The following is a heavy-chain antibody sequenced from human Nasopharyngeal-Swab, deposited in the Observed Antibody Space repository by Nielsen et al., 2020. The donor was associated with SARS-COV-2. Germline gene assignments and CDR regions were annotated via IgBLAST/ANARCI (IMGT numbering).Heavy chain of an antibody. J-gene: IGHJ5*02. D-gene: IGHD3-10*01. CDR3: AREGGLLWFGESPEGGWFDP. CDR1: GFTFSSYE. CDR2: ISSSGSTI. Sequence: GGSLRLSCAASGFTFSSYEMNWVRQAPGKGLVWVSYISSSGSTIYYADSVKGRFTISRDNAKNSLYLQMNSLRAEDTAVYYCAREGGLLWFGESPEGGWFDPWGQGTLVTVSS. V-gene: IGHV3-48*03.